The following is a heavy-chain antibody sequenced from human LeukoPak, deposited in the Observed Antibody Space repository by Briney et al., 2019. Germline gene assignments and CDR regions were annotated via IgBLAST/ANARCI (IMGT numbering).Heavy chain of an antibody. Sequence: GGSLRLSCEVSGFIFSHYGMLWVPEAPGKGREGVAFIWYDGRTKFHADSVRGRFPISRDNSANTLYLQMSSLRVEDTAVYYCAREWGRIAVAGGPGYWGQGALVTVSS. D-gene: IGHD6-19*01. V-gene: IGHV3-33*01. J-gene: IGHJ4*02. CDR2: IWYDGRTK. CDR1: GFIFSHYG. CDR3: AREWGRIAVAGGPGY.